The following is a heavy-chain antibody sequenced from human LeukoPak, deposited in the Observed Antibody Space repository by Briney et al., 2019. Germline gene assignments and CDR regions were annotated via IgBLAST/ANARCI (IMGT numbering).Heavy chain of an antibody. V-gene: IGHV4-30-4*08. CDR2: IYYSGST. CDR3: ASLIAYYYDSSGYYLYYLDY. J-gene: IGHJ4*02. Sequence: NPSETLSLTCTVSGGSISSGDYYWSWIRQPPGKGLEWIGYIYYSGSTYYNPSLKSRVTISVDTSKNQFSLKLSSVTAADTAVYYCASLIAYYYDSSGYYLYYLDYWGQGTLVTVSS. CDR1: GGSISSGDYY. D-gene: IGHD3-22*01.